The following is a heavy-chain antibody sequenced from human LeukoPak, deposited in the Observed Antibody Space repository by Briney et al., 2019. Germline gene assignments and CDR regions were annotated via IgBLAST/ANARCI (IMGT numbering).Heavy chain of an antibody. CDR1: GFTFSSYA. V-gene: IGHV3-23*01. J-gene: IGHJ4*02. D-gene: IGHD3-3*01. Sequence: GGSLRLPCAASGFTFSSYAMSWVRQAPGKGLEWVSGISGSGDNTYYADSVKGRFTISRDNSKNTLFLQMNSLRAEDTAVYYCTRDFDFSSAIWGQGTLVTVSS. CDR3: TRDFDFSSAI. CDR2: ISGSGDNT.